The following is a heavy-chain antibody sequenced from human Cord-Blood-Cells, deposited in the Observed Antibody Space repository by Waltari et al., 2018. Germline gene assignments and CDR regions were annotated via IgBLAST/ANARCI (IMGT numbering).Heavy chain of an antibody. V-gene: IGHV1-69*06. J-gene: IGHJ6*02. CDR1: GGSFRSYA. D-gene: IGHD1-20*01. CDR2: IIPIFGTA. CDR3: ARRRVITGTTYYYGMDV. Sequence: QVQLVQSGAEVMKPGSWVKVSCKAPGGSFRSYAISWVRQAPGQGLEWMGGIIPIFGTANYAQKCRGRVTITADKSASTAYMELSSLRSEDTAVYYCARRRVITGTTYYYGMDVWGQGTTVTVSS.